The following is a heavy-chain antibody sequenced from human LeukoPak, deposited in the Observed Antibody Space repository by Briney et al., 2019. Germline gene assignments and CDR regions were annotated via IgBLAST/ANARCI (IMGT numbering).Heavy chain of an antibody. Sequence: PSETLSLTCTVSGGSISSGGYYWSWIRQHPGKGLEWIGYIYYSGSTYYNPSLKSRVTISVDTSKNQFSLKLSSVTAADTAVYYCASTACSGGSCYLDYWGQGTLVTVSS. D-gene: IGHD2-15*01. J-gene: IGHJ4*02. V-gene: IGHV4-31*03. CDR1: GGSISSGGYY. CDR3: ASTACSGGSCYLDY. CDR2: IYYSGST.